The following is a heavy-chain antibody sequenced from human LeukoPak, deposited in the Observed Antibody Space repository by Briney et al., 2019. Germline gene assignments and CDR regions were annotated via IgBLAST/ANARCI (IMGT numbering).Heavy chain of an antibody. Sequence: ASVKVSCKASGYTFTSYGISWVRQAPGQGLEWMGWISAYNGSTNYAQNLQGRVTMTTDTSTSTAYMEVRSLRSDDTAVYYCARVYYYDSSGYYHPTQYYFDYWGQGTLVTVSS. CDR3: ARVYYYDSSGYYHPTQYYFDY. D-gene: IGHD3-22*01. CDR1: GYTFTSYG. CDR2: ISAYNGST. J-gene: IGHJ4*02. V-gene: IGHV1-18*01.